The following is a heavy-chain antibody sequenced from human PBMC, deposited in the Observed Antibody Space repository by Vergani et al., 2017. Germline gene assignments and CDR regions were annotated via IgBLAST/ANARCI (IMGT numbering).Heavy chain of an antibody. CDR2: INPNSGGT. D-gene: IGHD6-19*01. CDR3: ARGQWLLTLSFDY. Sequence: QVQLVQSGAEVKKPAASVKVSCKASGYTFSGYYMHWVRLTPGQGLEWMGWINPNSGGTNYAQKFQGRVIMTRNTSSSTSYMELSRRISDDTAVYYCARGQWLLTLSFDYWGQGTLVTVSS. J-gene: IGHJ4*02. CDR1: GYTFSGYY. V-gene: IGHV1-2*02.